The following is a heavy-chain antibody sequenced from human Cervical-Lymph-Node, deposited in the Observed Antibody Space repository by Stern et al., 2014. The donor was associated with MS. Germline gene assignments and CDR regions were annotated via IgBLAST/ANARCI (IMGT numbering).Heavy chain of an antibody. Sequence: VQLLESGAEVKKPGSSVKVSCKASGGTFNTNVISWVRQAPGQGLEWMGGIIPIFGTALYAQKFQGRVTITANESTRAVYMELSSQRSEDTAVYYWARAAYSTSSYNYWGQGTLVIVSS. CDR1: GGTFNTNV. J-gene: IGHJ4*02. V-gene: IGHV1-69*01. CDR2: IIPIFGTA. D-gene: IGHD6-6*01. CDR3: ARAAYSTSSYNY.